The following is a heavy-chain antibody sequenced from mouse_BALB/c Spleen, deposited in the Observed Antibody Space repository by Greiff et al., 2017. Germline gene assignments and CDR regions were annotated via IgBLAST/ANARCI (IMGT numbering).Heavy chain of an antibody. CDR3: AKGPLSTATLYYYAMDY. D-gene: IGHD1-2*01. J-gene: IGHJ4*01. CDR1: GFTFTDYY. V-gene: IGHV7-3*02. CDR2: IRNKANGYTT. Sequence: EVKLVESGGGLVQPGGSLRLSCATSGFTFTDYYMSWVRQPPGKALEWLGFIRNKANGYTTEYSASVKGRFTISRDNSQSILYLQMNTLRAEDSATYYCAKGPLSTATLYYYAMDYWVKEPQSPSPQ.